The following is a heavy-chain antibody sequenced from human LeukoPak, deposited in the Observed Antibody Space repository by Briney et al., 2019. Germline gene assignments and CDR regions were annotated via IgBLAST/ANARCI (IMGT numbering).Heavy chain of an antibody. J-gene: IGHJ4*02. CDR1: GYRFTNYG. D-gene: IGHD1-26*01. CDR3: ARDGPPFSGSYYKFDY. Sequence: ASVKVSCKASGYRFTNYGISWVRQAPGQGLEWMGWISAYNANTNYAQKLQGRDTMTTDTSTSTAYMELSSLRSDDTAVYYCARDGPPFSGSYYKFDYWGQGTLVTVSS. CDR2: ISAYNANT. V-gene: IGHV1-18*01.